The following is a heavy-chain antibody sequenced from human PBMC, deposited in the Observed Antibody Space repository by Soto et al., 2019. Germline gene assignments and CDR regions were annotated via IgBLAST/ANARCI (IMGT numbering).Heavy chain of an antibody. CDR3: AREHRRIAAAGYYYYYGMDV. V-gene: IGHV3-7*01. D-gene: IGHD6-13*01. J-gene: IGHJ6*02. CDR2: IKQDGSEK. CDR1: GFTFSSYW. Sequence: GGSLRLSCAASGFTFSSYWMSWVRQAPGKGLEWVANIKQDGSEKYYADSVKGRFTISRDNAKNSLYLQMNSLRAEDTAVYYCAREHRRIAAAGYYYYYGMDVWGQGTTVTVSS.